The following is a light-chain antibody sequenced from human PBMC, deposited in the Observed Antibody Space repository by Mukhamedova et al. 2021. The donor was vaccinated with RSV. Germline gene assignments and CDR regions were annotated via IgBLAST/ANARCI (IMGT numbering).Light chain of an antibody. CDR3: QQYNTWPQT. J-gene: IGKJ1*01. CDR1: QSVTSN. V-gene: IGKV3-15*01. Sequence: GERATLSCRASQSVTSNLAWYQQKPGQAPRLLITGASTRATSFPDRFSGTGSGTEFTLTITSVQSADFAVYYCQQYNTWPQTFDQ. CDR2: GAS.